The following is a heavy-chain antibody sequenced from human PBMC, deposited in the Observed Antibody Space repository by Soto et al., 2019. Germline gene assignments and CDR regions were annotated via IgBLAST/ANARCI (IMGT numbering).Heavy chain of an antibody. D-gene: IGHD2-8*01. CDR2: IYYSGST. J-gene: IGHJ5*02. CDR1: GGSISSGGYY. V-gene: IGHV4-31*11. Sequence: SETLSLTCAVSGGSISSGGYYWSWIRQHPGKGLEWIGYIYYSGSTYYNPSLKSRVTISVDRSKNQFSLKLSSVTAADTAVYYCARDRCPGGGPCRNWFDPWGQGTLVTVSS. CDR3: ARDRCPGGGPCRNWFDP.